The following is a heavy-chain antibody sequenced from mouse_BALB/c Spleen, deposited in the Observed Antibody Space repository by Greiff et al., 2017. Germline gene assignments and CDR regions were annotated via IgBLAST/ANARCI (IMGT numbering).Heavy chain of an antibody. J-gene: IGHJ3*01. V-gene: IGHV3-6*02. CDR3: ASRAYYCNWFAY. CDR2: ISYDGSN. D-gene: IGHD2-10*01. Sequence: VQLKESGPGLVKPSQSLSLTCSVTGYSITSGYYWNWIRQFPGNKLEWMGYISYDGSNNYNPSLKNRISITRDTSKNQFFLKLNSVTTEDTATYYCASRAYYCNWFAYWGQGTLVTVSA. CDR1: GYSITSGYY.